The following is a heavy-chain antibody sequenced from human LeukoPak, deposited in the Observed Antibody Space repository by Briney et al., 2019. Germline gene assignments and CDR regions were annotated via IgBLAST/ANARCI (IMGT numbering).Heavy chain of an antibody. Sequence: GASVKVSCKASGYSFTDYYMHWVRQAPGQGLEWMGRMNPNSGGTDFAQKFQGRVTMTRDTSISTAYMEVSRLRSDDTAIYYRARDGYSGDAFDIWGQGTMVTVSS. CDR2: MNPNSGGT. CDR3: ARDGYSGDAFDI. J-gene: IGHJ3*02. D-gene: IGHD1-26*01. CDR1: GYSFTDYY. V-gene: IGHV1-2*06.